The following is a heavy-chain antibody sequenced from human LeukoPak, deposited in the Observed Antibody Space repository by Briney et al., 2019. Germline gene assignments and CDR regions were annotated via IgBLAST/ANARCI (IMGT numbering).Heavy chain of an antibody. CDR3: TAKYSSSWWNWFDP. CDR2: IKSKTDGGTT. J-gene: IGHJ5*02. CDR1: GFTFSNAW. V-gene: IGHV3-15*01. Sequence: SGGSLRLSCAASGFTFSNAWMGWVRQAPGKGLEWVGRIKSKTDGGTTDYAAPVKGRFTISRDDSKNTLYLQMNSLKTEDTAVYYCTAKYSSSWWNWFDPWGQGTLVTVSS. D-gene: IGHD6-13*01.